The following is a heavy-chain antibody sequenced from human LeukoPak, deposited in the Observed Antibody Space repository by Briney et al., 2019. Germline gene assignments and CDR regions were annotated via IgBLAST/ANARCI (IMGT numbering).Heavy chain of an antibody. Sequence: GGSLRLSCAASGFTFSSYPMHWVRQAPGKGLEWVAVISYDGSNKYYADSVKGRFTISRDNSKNTLYLQMNSLRAEDTAVYYCARDEDIVVVPAAPDYWGQGTLVTVSS. J-gene: IGHJ4*02. CDR2: ISYDGSNK. D-gene: IGHD2-2*01. V-gene: IGHV3-30*04. CDR3: ARDEDIVVVPAAPDY. CDR1: GFTFSSYP.